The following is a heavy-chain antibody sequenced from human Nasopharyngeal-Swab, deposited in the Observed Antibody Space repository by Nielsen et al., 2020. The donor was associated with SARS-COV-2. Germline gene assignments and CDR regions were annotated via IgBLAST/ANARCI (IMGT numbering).Heavy chain of an antibody. D-gene: IGHD3-10*01. CDR3: ARALITMVQGVSVAGY. CDR1: GYTFTGYY. V-gene: IGHV1-2*06. CDR2: INPKSGGT. Sequence: ASVKVSCKASGYTFTGYYMHWVRQAPGQGLEWMGRINPKSGGTNYAQKFQGRVTMTRDTSISTAYMELSRLRSDDTAVYYCARALITMVQGVSVAGYWGQGTLVTVSS. J-gene: IGHJ4*02.